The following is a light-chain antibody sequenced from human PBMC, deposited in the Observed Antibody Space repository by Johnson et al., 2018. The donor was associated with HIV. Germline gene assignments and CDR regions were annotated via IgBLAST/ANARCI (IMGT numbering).Light chain of an antibody. CDR2: DNN. V-gene: IGLV1-51*01. CDR1: SSNIGNNY. CDR3: GTWESSQRTAF. Sequence: QSVLTQPPSVSAAPGQKVTISCSGSSSNIGNNYVSWYQQVPGAAPKLLIYDNNRRPAGIPDRFSGSKSGTSATLGITGLQTGDEADYYSGTWESSQRTAFFGTGTKVTVL. J-gene: IGLJ1*01.